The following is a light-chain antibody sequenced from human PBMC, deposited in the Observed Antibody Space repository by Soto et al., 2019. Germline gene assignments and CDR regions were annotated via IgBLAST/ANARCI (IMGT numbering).Light chain of an antibody. CDR2: GAF. CDR3: QQYNDWPLT. Sequence: EIVMTQSPVTLSLSPGERSTLSWRASQSVSSNLAWYQQKPGQAPSLLIYGAFTRATGVPARFSGTGSGTEFTLTISSLQSEDFALYYCQQYNDWPLTFGQGTKV. V-gene: IGKV3-15*01. CDR1: QSVSSN. J-gene: IGKJ1*01.